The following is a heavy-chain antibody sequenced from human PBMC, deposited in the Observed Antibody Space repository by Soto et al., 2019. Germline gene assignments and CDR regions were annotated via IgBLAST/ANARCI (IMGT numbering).Heavy chain of an antibody. J-gene: IGHJ5*02. Sequence: GGSLRLSCTTSGFTFGGYAMSWFRQAPGKGLEWVGFIRSKAYGGTTEYAASVKGRFTISRDDSKSIAYLQMNSLKTEDTAVYYCTRAKGTDYSKPDAAEYNWFDPWGQGTLVTVSS. CDR1: GFTFGGYA. V-gene: IGHV3-49*03. CDR3: TRAKGTDYSKPDAAEYNWFDP. CDR2: IRSKAYGGTT. D-gene: IGHD4-4*01.